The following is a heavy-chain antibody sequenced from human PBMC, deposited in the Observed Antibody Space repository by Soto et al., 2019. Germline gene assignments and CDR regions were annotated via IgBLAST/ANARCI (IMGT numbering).Heavy chain of an antibody. V-gene: IGHV1-69*13. D-gene: IGHD3-22*01. Sequence: GASVKVSCKASGGTFSSYAISWVRQAPGQGLEWMGGIIPIFGTANYAQKFQGRVTTTADESTSTAYMELSSLRSEDTAVYYCARVAHYYDSSLAWGQGTLVTVPS. CDR3: ARVAHYYDSSLA. J-gene: IGHJ4*02. CDR1: GGTFSSYA. CDR2: IIPIFGTA.